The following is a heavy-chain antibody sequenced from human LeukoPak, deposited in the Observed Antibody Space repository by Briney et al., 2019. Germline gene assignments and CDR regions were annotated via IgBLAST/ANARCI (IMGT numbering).Heavy chain of an antibody. CDR3: ARDDAFRGVAMDV. J-gene: IGHJ6*01. CDR1: GFTFSGYW. D-gene: IGHD3-16*01. V-gene: IGHV3-74*01. Sequence: PEGSLRLSCAASGFTFSGYWMHWVRQVPAKGLVWVSRLNTDGSSTSYADSVKGRFTISRDNAMNTLYLQMNSLRAEDTAVYYCARDDAFRGVAMDVWGQGTTVTVSS. CDR2: LNTDGSST.